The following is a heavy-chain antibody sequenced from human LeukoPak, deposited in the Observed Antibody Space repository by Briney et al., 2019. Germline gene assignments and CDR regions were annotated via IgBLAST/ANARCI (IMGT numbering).Heavy chain of an antibody. CDR1: GFTVSSNY. V-gene: IGHV3-53*01. D-gene: IGHD3-22*01. J-gene: IGHJ4*02. Sequence: PGGSLRLSCAASGFTVSSNYMSWVRQAPGKGLEWVSVIYSGGSTYYADSVKGRFTISRDNSKNTLYLQMNSLRAEDTAVYYCARDSSGYHYFDYWGQGTLVTVSS. CDR3: ARDSSGYHYFDY. CDR2: IYSGGST.